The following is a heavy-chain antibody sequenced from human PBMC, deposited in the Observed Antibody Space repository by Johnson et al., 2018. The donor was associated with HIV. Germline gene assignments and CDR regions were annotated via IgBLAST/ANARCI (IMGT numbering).Heavy chain of an antibody. CDR2: ITSDGSGT. CDR1: GFTVSSYY. CDR3: AKFEGFMTMIRVVGDAFDI. D-gene: IGHD3-10*01. V-gene: IGHV3-74*02. J-gene: IGHJ3*02. Sequence: VQLVESGGGLVQPGGSLRLSCAASGFTVSSYYMSWVRQAPGKGLVWVSRITSDGSGTSHADSVTGRFTLSRDNAKNSLYLEMNSLRAEDTAVYCYAKFEGFMTMIRVVGDAFDIWGQGTMVSVS.